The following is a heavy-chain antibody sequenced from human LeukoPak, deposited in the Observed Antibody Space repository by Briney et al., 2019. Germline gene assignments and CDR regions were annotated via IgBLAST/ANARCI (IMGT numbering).Heavy chain of an antibody. J-gene: IGHJ4*02. Sequence: GGSLRLSCAASGFTFSSYAMSWVRQAPGKGLEWVSYSSSSGSTTYYADSVKGRFSISRDNAKNSLYLQMNSLRAEDTAVYYCARGPYDSYFDYWGQGTLVTVSS. D-gene: IGHD5-12*01. V-gene: IGHV3-48*03. CDR2: SSSSGSTT. CDR1: GFTFSSYA. CDR3: ARGPYDSYFDY.